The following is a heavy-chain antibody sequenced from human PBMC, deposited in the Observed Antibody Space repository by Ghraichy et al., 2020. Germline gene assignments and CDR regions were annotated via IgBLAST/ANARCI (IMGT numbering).Heavy chain of an antibody. D-gene: IGHD3-16*01. CDR3: ARDRGGGGWFDP. V-gene: IGHV4-61*01. Sequence: SQTLSLTCSVSNGSVSSGSYYWSWIRQPPGKGLEWIGYIFYSGSTNYNPSLKSRVTISVDTSKNQFSLKLRSVTAADTAVYYCARDRGGGGWFDPWGQGTLVTVSS. J-gene: IGHJ5*02. CDR2: IFYSGST. CDR1: NGSVSSGSYY.